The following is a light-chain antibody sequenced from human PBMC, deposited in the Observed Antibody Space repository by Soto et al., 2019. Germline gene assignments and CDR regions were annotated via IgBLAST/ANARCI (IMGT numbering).Light chain of an antibody. J-gene: IGKJ4*01. V-gene: IGKV1-9*01. CDR2: AAS. Sequence: DIQMTQSPSSLSASVGDRVTITCRASQGISSYLAWYQQKPGKAPKLLIDAASTLQSGVPSRFSGSGSGTDFTLTISSLQPEDFATYYCQQLNDYPLTFGGGTKVDIK. CDR1: QGISSY. CDR3: QQLNDYPLT.